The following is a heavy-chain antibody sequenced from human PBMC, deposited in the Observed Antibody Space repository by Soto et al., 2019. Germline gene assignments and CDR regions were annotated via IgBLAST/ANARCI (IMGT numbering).Heavy chain of an antibody. CDR1: GFTFSSYA. Sequence: EVQLLESGGGLVQPGGSLRLSCAASGFTFSSYAMSWVRQAPGKGLEWVSAISGSGGSTYYADSVKGRFTISRDNSKNTLYLQMNGLRAEDTAVYYCAKANDVWSGYSYYFDSWGQGILVTVSS. V-gene: IGHV3-23*01. CDR2: ISGSGGST. D-gene: IGHD3-3*01. CDR3: AKANDVWSGYSYYFDS. J-gene: IGHJ4*02.